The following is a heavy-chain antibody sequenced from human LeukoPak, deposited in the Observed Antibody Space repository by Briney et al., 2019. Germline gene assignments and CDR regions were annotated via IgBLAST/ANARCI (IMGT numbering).Heavy chain of an antibody. CDR2: IYDSGRT. J-gene: IGHJ4*02. V-gene: IGHV4-59*01. D-gene: IGHD7-27*01. CDR3: ARDRELGY. CDR1: GASLSNYF. Sequence: PSETLSLTCTVSGASLSNYFWSWIRQPPGKGLEWIGYIYDSGRTDYSPSLNSRVTISADTSKNQFSLRLSSVTAADTAVYYCARDRELGYWGQGTLVTVSS.